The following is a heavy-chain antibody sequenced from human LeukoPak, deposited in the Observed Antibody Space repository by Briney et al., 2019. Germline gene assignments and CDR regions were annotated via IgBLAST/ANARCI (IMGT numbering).Heavy chain of an antibody. V-gene: IGHV3-21*01. CDR2: ISSSSSYT. D-gene: IGHD2-15*01. CDR3: ARADSPHHYYYYGMDV. Sequence: SGGSLRLSCAASGFTFSSYSMNWVRQAPGKGLEWVSSISSSSSYTYYADSVKGRFTISRDNSKNTLYLQMNSLRAEDTAVYYCARADSPHHYYYYGMDVWGQGTTVTVSS. J-gene: IGHJ6*02. CDR1: GFTFSSYS.